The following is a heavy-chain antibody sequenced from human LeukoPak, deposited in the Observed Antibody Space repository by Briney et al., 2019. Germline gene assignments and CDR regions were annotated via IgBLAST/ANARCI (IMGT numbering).Heavy chain of an antibody. CDR1: GGTFSSYA. J-gene: IGHJ3*02. CDR2: IIPIFGTA. V-gene: IGHV1-69*05. Sequence: ASVTVSCKASGGTFSSYAISWVRQAPGQGLEWMGGIIPIFGTANYAQKFQGRVTITTDESTSTAYMELSSLRSEDTAVYYCAREVEMATSDAFDIWGQGTMDTVSS. D-gene: IGHD5-24*01. CDR3: AREVEMATSDAFDI.